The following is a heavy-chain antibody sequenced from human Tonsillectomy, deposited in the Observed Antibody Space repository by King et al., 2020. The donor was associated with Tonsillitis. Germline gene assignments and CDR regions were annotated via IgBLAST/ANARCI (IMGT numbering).Heavy chain of an antibody. CDR1: GFTFSNYW. V-gene: IGHV3-7*04. CDR3: ARDTSRKQGSGWYDAIDI. CDR2: IKQDGSAK. D-gene: IGHD6-19*01. Sequence: VQLVESGGGLVQPGGPLRLSCAASGFTFSNYWMSWVRQAPGKGLEWVANIKQDGSAKNYVDSVKGRFTISRDNAKNSLYLQMKSLRAEETAVYYCARDTSRKQGSGWYDAIDIWGQGTMVTVSS. J-gene: IGHJ3*02.